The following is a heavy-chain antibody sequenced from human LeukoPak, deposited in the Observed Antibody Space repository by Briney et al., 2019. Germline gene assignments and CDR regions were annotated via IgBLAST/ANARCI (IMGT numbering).Heavy chain of an antibody. Sequence: SETLSLTCTVSGGSISTYYWSWIRQPPGKGLEWVGYIYYSGSTNYNPSLKSRVTISVDTSKNQFSLKLSSVTAADTAVYYCARDLGDNGGYFDYWGQGTLVTVSS. D-gene: IGHD4-23*01. V-gene: IGHV4-59*01. J-gene: IGHJ4*02. CDR3: ARDLGDNGGYFDY. CDR2: IYYSGST. CDR1: GGSISTYY.